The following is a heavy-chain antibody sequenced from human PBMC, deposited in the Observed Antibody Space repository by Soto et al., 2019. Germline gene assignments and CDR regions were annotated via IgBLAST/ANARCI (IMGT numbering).Heavy chain of an antibody. CDR1: GGTFSSYA. CDR3: AREFGRGWRGSVYYYGMDV. D-gene: IGHD1-26*01. CDR2: IIPIFGTA. J-gene: IGHJ6*02. Sequence: QVQLVQSGAEVKKPGSSVKVSCKASGGTFSSYAISWVRQAPGQGLEWMGGIIPIFGTANYAQKFQGRVTITADETTSTAYMELSSLRSEETAVYYCAREFGRGWRGSVYYYGMDVWGQGTTVTVSS. V-gene: IGHV1-69*01.